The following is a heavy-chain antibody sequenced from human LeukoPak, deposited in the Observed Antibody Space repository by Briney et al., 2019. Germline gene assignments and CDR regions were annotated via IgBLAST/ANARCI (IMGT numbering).Heavy chain of an antibody. CDR2: MNPNSGNT. CDR1: GYTFTSYD. Sequence: ASVKVSCKASGYTFTSYDINWVRQATGQGLEWMGWMNPNSGNTGYAQKFQGRVTITRNTSISTAYMELSSLRSEDTAVYYCARAVTSSLYYDVWSGYYSDNWFDPWGQGTLVTVSS. J-gene: IGHJ5*02. CDR3: ARAVTSSLYYDVWSGYYSDNWFDP. V-gene: IGHV1-8*03. D-gene: IGHD3-3*01.